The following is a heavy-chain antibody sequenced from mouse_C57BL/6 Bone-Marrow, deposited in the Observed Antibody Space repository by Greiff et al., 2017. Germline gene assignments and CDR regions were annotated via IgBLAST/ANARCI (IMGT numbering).Heavy chain of an antibody. CDR1: GYTFTDYN. D-gene: IGHD1-2*01. CDR3: ARMDYYGPWFAY. V-gene: IGHV1-18*01. J-gene: IGHJ3*01. CDR2: ITPNNGGT. Sequence: VQLQQSGPELVKPGASVKIPCKASGYTFTDYNMDWVKQSHGKSLEWIGDITPNNGGTIYNQKFKGKARLTVDKASSTAYMVLRSLTSEDTAVYYCARMDYYGPWFAYWGQGTLVTVCA.